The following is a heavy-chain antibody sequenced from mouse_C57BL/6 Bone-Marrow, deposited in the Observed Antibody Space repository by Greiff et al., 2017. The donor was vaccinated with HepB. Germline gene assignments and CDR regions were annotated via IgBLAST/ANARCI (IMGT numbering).Heavy chain of an antibody. CDR2: IYPRSGNT. J-gene: IGHJ3*01. D-gene: IGHD3-2*02. CDR3: ARGDSSGYPAWFAY. Sequence: QVQLKQSGAELARPGASVKLSCKASGYTFTSYGISWVKQRTGQGLEWIGEIYPRSGNTYYNEKFKGKATLTADKSSSTAYMELRSLTSEDSAVYFCARGDSSGYPAWFAYWGQGTLVTVSA. V-gene: IGHV1-81*01. CDR1: GYTFTSYG.